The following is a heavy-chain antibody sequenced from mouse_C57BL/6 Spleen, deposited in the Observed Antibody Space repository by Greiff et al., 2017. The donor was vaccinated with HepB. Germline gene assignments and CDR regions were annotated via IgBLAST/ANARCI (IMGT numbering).Heavy chain of an antibody. CDR1: GYAFSSSW. CDR3: ARFPHYYGSSYESY. V-gene: IGHV1-82*01. Sequence: VQLQQSGPELVKPGASVKISCKASGYAFSSSWMNWVKQRPGKGLEWIGRIYPGDGDTNYNGKFKGKATLTADKSSSTAYMQLSSLTSEDSAVYFCARFPHYYGSSYESYWGQGTLVTVSA. D-gene: IGHD1-1*01. J-gene: IGHJ3*01. CDR2: IYPGDGDT.